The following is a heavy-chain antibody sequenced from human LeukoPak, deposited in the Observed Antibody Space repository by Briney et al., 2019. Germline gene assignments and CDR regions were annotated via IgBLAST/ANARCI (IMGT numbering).Heavy chain of an antibody. CDR2: IYYSGST. J-gene: IGHJ6*02. V-gene: IGHV4-59*01. CDR3: VRGMDTSRWDV. D-gene: IGHD5-18*01. CDR1: GGSISSYY. Sequence: SETLSLTCTVSGGSISSYYWSWIRQPPGKGLEWIGYIYYSGSTNYNPSLKSRVTISVDTSKNQFSLKLSSVTAADTAVYYCVRGMDTSRWDVWGQGTTVTVSS.